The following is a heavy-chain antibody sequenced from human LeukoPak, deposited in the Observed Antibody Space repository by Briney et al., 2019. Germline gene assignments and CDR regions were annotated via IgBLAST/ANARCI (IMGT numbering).Heavy chain of an antibody. J-gene: IGHJ4*02. CDR3: ARGARGSYSY. Sequence: SETLSPARLVAGASTASIYCGWVRHPPGGGLEWIGYIFYSGSTNYNPSLKSRVTISVDTSKNQFSLNLSSVTAADTAVYYCARGARGSYSYWGQGTLVTVSS. V-gene: IGHV4-59*08. CDR2: IFYSGST. D-gene: IGHD1-26*01. CDR1: GASTASIY.